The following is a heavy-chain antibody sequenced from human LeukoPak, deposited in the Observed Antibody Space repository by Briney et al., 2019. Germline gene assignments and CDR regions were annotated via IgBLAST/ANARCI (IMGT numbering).Heavy chain of an antibody. J-gene: IGHJ4*02. D-gene: IGHD2-8*02. CDR3: ARDRRVVYSSQVKSSYFDY. Sequence: PSETLSLTCTVSGYSISSGYYWGWIRPPPGKGLEWIGSIYHSGSTYYNPSLKSRVTICVDTSKHQFSLKLNSVTAAGPAVYYWARDRRVVYSSQVKSSYFDYWGQGTLVTVPS. CDR1: GYSISSGYY. CDR2: IYHSGST. V-gene: IGHV4-38-2*02.